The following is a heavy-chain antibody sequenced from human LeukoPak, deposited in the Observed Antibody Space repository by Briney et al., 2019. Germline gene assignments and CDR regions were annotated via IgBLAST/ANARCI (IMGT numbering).Heavy chain of an antibody. CDR1: GFTFSSYA. CDR3: ARGGYFDY. J-gene: IGHJ4*02. Sequence: GGPLRLSCAASGFTFSSYAMHWVRQAPGKGLEWVAVISYDGSNKYYADSVKGRFTISRDNSKNTLYLQMNSLRAEDTAVYYCARGGYFDYWGQGTLVTVSS. V-gene: IGHV3-30*01. CDR2: ISYDGSNK. D-gene: IGHD2-15*01.